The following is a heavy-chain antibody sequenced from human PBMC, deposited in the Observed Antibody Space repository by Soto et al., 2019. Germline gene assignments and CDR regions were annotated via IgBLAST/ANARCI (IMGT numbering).Heavy chain of an antibody. Sequence: ESGPTLVNPTQTLTLTCTFSGFSLSTSGMCVSWIRQPPGKALEWLALIDWDDDKYYSTSLKTRLTISKDTSKNQVVLTMTNMDPVDTATYYCARIESYYDFWSGPAYYGMDVWGQGTTVTVSS. CDR3: ARIESYYDFWSGPAYYGMDV. CDR2: IDWDDDK. D-gene: IGHD3-3*01. V-gene: IGHV2-70*01. J-gene: IGHJ6*02. CDR1: GFSLSTSGMC.